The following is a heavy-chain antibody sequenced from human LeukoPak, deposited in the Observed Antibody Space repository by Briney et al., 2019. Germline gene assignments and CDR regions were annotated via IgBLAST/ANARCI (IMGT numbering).Heavy chain of an antibody. CDR3: ARDLEDYVWGSYRPFDY. V-gene: IGHV3-48*01. J-gene: IGHJ4*02. CDR1: GFTFSSYS. D-gene: IGHD3-16*02. CDR2: ISSSSSTI. Sequence: PGGSLRLSCAASGFTFSSYSMNWVRQAPGKGLEWVSYISSSSSTIYYADSVKGRFTISRDNAKNSLYLQMNSLRAEDTAVYYCARDLEDYVWGSYRPFDYWGQGTLVTVSS.